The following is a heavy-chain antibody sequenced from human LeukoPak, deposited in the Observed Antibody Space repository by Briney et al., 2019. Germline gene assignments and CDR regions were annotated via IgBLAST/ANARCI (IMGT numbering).Heavy chain of an antibody. J-gene: IGHJ4*02. V-gene: IGHV3-23*01. D-gene: IGHD3-16*02. Sequence: PGGSLRLSCAASGFTFSSYAMSWVRQAPGKGLEWVSAISGSGGSTYYADSVKGRFTISRDNSKNTLYLQMNSLRAEDTAVYYCARDLRDYVWGSYRPEEGFYDYWGQGTLVTVSS. CDR1: GFTFSSYA. CDR3: ARDLRDYVWGSYRPEEGFYDY. CDR2: ISGSGGST.